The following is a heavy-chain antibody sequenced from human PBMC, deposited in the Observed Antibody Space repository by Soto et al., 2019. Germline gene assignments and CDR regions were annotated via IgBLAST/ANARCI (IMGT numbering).Heavy chain of an antibody. CDR1: GGSISSGGYY. CDR3: ARDWSRTPYGMDV. Sequence: QVQLQESGPGLVKPSQTLSLTCTVSGGSISSGGYYWSWIRQHPGKGLEWIGYIYYSGSTYYNPSLTSRVTISVDTSKSRFSLKLSSVTAADTAVYYCARDWSRTPYGMDVWGHGTTVTVSS. V-gene: IGHV4-31*03. D-gene: IGHD3-3*01. CDR2: IYYSGST. J-gene: IGHJ6*02.